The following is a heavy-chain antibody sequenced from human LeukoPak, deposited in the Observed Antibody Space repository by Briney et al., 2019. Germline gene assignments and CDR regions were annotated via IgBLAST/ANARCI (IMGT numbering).Heavy chain of an antibody. D-gene: IGHD6-19*01. Sequence: VASVKVSCKSSGYTFTTYGISWVRQAPGQGLEWMGWINPNSGGTNYAQKFQGWVTMTRDTSISTAYMELSRLRSDGTAVYYCARERIAVAGTTYYYYYGMDVWGQGTTVTVSS. J-gene: IGHJ6*02. CDR2: INPNSGGT. CDR3: ARERIAVAGTTYYYYYGMDV. V-gene: IGHV1-2*04. CDR1: GYTFTTYG.